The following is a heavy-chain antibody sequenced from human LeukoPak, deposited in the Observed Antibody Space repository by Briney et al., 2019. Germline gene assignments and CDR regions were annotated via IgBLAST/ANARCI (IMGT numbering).Heavy chain of an antibody. V-gene: IGHV4-30-4*01. D-gene: IGHD6-13*01. CDR3: ARGDSSSWSFKI. J-gene: IGHJ4*02. CDR2: IYYGGST. Sequence: SETLSLTCTVSGGSISSGAYYWSWIRQPPGKGLEWIGHIYYGGSTYYNPSLQSRVSLSVDTSKSQFSLILNSVTAADTAVYYCARGDSSSWSFKIWGQGSLVTVSS. CDR1: GGSISSGAYY.